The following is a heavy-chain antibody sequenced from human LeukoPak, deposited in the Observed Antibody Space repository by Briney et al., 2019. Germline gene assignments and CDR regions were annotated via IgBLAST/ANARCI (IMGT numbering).Heavy chain of an antibody. V-gene: IGHV3-23*01. D-gene: IGHD1-26*01. CDR1: GFTFSSYA. CDR3: AKGSSGSYHWGAFDI. J-gene: IGHJ3*02. CDR2: ISGSGGGT. Sequence: TGGSLRLSCAASGFTFSSYAMSWVRQAPGKGLEWDSAISGSGGGTYYADSVKGRFTISRDNSKNTLYLQMNSLRAEDTAVYYCAKGSSGSYHWGAFDIWGQGTMVTVSS.